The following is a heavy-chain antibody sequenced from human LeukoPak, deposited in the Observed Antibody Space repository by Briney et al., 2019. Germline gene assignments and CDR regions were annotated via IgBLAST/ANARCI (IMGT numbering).Heavy chain of an antibody. CDR1: GYTFTSYA. J-gene: IGHJ6*02. D-gene: IGHD3-10*01. Sequence: GASVTVSCTASGYTFTSYAMNWVRQAPGQGLEWMGWINTNTGNPTYAQGFTGRFVFSLDTSVSTAYLQISSLKAEDTAVYYCARAGYYGPGSYWPFRVPRVMDVWGQGTTVTVSS. CDR3: ARAGYYGPGSYWPFRVPRVMDV. V-gene: IGHV7-4-1*02. CDR2: INTNTGNP.